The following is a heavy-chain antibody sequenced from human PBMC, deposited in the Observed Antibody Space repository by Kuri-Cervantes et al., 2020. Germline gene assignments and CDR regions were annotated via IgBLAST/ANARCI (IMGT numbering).Heavy chain of an antibody. D-gene: IGHD3-10*01. Sequence: ASVKVSCKASGYTFTSYDINWVRQATGQGLEWMGWMNPNSGNTGYAQKFQGRVTMTEDTSTDTAYMELSSLRSEDTAVYNCATDGYGSGSGDTFDIWGQGTMVTVSS. CDR2: MNPNSGNT. CDR3: ATDGYGSGSGDTFDI. CDR1: GYTFTSYD. J-gene: IGHJ3*02. V-gene: IGHV1-8*01.